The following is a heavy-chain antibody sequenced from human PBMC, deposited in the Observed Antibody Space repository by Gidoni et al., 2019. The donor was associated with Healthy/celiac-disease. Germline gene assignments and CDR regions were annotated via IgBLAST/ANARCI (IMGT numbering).Heavy chain of an antibody. D-gene: IGHD3-10*01. V-gene: IGHV4-59*01. CDR1: GGSISSYY. J-gene: IGHJ6*03. Sequence: QVQLQDSGPGLVKPSETLSLTCTVSGGSISSYYWSWIRQPPGKGLEWIGYIYYSGSTNYNPSLKSRVTISVDTSKNQFSLKLSSVTAADTAVYYCARGTMVRQYYYYYYYMDVWGKGTTVTVSS. CDR2: IYYSGST. CDR3: ARGTMVRQYYYYYYYMDV.